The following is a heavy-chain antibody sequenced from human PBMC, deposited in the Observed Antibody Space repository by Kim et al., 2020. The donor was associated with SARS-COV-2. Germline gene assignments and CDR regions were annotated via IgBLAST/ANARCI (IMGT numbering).Heavy chain of an antibody. Sequence: SETLSLTCTVSGGSISSYYWSWIRQPPGKGLEWIGYIYYSGSTNYNPSLKSRVTISVDTSKNQFSLKLSSVTAADTAVYYCARRTSGSYSYYFDYWGQGTLVTVSS. CDR3: ARRTSGSYSYYFDY. CDR1: GGSISSYY. J-gene: IGHJ4*02. CDR2: IYYSGST. D-gene: IGHD3-10*01. V-gene: IGHV4-59*01.